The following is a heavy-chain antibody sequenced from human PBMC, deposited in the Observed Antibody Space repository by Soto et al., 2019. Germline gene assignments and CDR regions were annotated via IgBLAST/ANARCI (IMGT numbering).Heavy chain of an antibody. V-gene: IGHV1-18*01. CDR1: GFTFSDYG. Sequence: ASVKVSCKASGFTFSDYGLTWVRQAPGRGLEWLGWISAYNGNAHYAQNFQGRVTMTTDTSTDTAYMELTSLTSDDTATYFCARLDGSAWSGLDSCGQGALVTVSS. CDR3: ARLDGSAWSGLDS. CDR2: ISAYNGNA. J-gene: IGHJ4*02. D-gene: IGHD6-19*01.